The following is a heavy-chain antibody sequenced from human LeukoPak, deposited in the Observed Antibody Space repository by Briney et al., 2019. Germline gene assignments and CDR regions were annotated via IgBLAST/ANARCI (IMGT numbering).Heavy chain of an antibody. CDR1: GYSITSGYY. CDR2: IYHSGST. CDR3: ARLGSSWSTPTLFDY. V-gene: IGHV4-38-2*01. J-gene: IGHJ4*01. Sequence: PSETLSLTCAVSGYSITSGYYWGWIRQPPGKGLEWVGSIYHSGSTYYNPSLKSRVTISVDIFKNHSSRKLSSVTAADTAVYYCARLGSSWSTPTLFDYWGHGTLVTVSS. D-gene: IGHD6-13*01.